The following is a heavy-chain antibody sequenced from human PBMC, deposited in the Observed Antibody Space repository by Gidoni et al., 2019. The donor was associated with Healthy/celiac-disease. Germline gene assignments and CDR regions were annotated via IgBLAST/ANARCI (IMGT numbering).Heavy chain of an antibody. V-gene: IGHV4-38-2*02. Sequence: QVPLQESGPGLVKPSETLSLTCTVSGYSISSGYYWGWIRQPPGKGLEWIGSIYHSGSTYYNPSLKSRVTISVDTSKNQFSLKLSSVTAADTAVYYCARDKAISSTWYYGMDVWGQGTTVTVSS. D-gene: IGHD3-3*01. CDR3: ARDKAISSTWYYGMDV. CDR2: IYHSGST. J-gene: IGHJ6*02. CDR1: GYSISSGYY.